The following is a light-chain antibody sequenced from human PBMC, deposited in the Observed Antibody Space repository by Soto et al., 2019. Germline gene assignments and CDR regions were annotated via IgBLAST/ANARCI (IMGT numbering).Light chain of an antibody. V-gene: IGLV2-23*01. CDR3: CSYAGSNIFAV. Sequence: QSALTQPASVSRSPGQSITISCTGTSSDIGSYDRVSWYQWHPGKAPKLIIYEDYRRPSQISNRFSGSKSGNTASLTISGLQAEDEADYYCCSYAGSNIFAVFGGGTKLTVL. CDR2: EDY. CDR1: SSDIGSYDR. J-gene: IGLJ2*01.